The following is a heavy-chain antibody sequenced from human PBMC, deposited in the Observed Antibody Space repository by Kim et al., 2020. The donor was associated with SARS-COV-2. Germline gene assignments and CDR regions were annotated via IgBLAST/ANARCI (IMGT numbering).Heavy chain of an antibody. D-gene: IGHD2-15*01. V-gene: IGHV3-21*01. CDR2: IRRSGSEM. J-gene: IGHJ4*02. CDR1: GFTFSFYN. Sequence: GGSLRLSCAASGFTFSFYNMNWVRQAPGKGLEWVSSIRRSGSEMYYVDSVKGRFTISRDNARDSLYLQMNSLRDEDTAVYYCARDSNLRDCGGGPCYMTFWGQGTLVIVSS. CDR3: ARDSNLRDCGGGPCYMTF.